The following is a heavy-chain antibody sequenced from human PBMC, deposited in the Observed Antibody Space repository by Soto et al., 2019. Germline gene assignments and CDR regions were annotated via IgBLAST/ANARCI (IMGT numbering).Heavy chain of an antibody. J-gene: IGHJ4*02. CDR1: GVSISSGDYY. D-gene: IGHD3-16*01. V-gene: IGHV4-30-4*01. Sequence: SETLSLTCTVSGVSISSGDYYWSWIRQPPGKGLEWIGYIYYSGSTYYNPSLKSRVTISVDTSKNQFSLKLSSVTAADTAVYYCARSLGVTRPFDYWGQGTLVTVSS. CDR2: IYYSGST. CDR3: ARSLGVTRPFDY.